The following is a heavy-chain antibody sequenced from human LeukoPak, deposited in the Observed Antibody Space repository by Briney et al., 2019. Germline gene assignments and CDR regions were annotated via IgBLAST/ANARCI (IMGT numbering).Heavy chain of an antibody. CDR3: AKDGDCSSTSCYTNY. J-gene: IGHJ4*02. CDR2: IRYDGSNK. D-gene: IGHD2-2*02. Sequence: GGSLRLSCAASGFTFSSYGMHWVRQAPGKGLEWVAFIRYDGSNKYYADSVKGRFTISRDNSKNTLYLQMNSLRAEDTAVYYCAKDGDCSSTSCYTNYWGQGTLVTVSS. V-gene: IGHV3-30*02. CDR1: GFTFSSYG.